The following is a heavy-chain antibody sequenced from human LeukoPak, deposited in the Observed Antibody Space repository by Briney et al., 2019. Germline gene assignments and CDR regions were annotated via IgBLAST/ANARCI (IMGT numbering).Heavy chain of an antibody. J-gene: IGHJ5*02. Sequence: VSGMSITSRXYXXWIRQPPGKXXEXIGSTSHSDSPYYNPSLESRVTISLDTSRNQFSLKLTSVTAADTAVYYCARDFGETSLPNWFDPWGQGTLVIVSS. CDR3: ARDFGETSLPNWFDP. CDR2: TSHSDSP. D-gene: IGHD3-16*01. V-gene: IGHV4-38-2*02. CDR1: GMSITSRXY.